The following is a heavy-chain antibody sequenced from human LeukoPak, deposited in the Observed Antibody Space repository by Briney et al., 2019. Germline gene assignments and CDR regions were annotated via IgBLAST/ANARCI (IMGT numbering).Heavy chain of an antibody. CDR3: ARLGGDYAYFDY. V-gene: IGHV4-34*01. J-gene: IGHJ4*02. CDR2: INHIGST. D-gene: IGHD4-17*01. CDR1: GGSFNDYY. Sequence: SETLSLTCAVYGGSFNDYYWNWIRQPPGKGLEWIGEINHIGSTNYNPSLKSRVTISVDTSKNQFSLKLSSVTAADTAVYYCARLGGDYAYFDYWGQGTLVTVSS.